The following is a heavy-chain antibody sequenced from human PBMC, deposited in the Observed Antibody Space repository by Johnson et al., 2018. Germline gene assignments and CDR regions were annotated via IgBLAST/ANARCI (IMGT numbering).Heavy chain of an antibody. Sequence: QVQLVQSGGGVVQPGRSLRLSCAASGFTFSSYGMHWVRQAPGKGLEWVAVISYDGSNKYYVDTVTGRFTISRDNSKNTLYLQMNSLRAEDTAVYYCAKDSGTTVVTLAEYFQHWGQGTLVTVSS. CDR1: GFTFSSYG. CDR3: AKDSGTTVVTLAEYFQH. CDR2: ISYDGSNK. V-gene: IGHV3-30*18. D-gene: IGHD4-23*01. J-gene: IGHJ1*01.